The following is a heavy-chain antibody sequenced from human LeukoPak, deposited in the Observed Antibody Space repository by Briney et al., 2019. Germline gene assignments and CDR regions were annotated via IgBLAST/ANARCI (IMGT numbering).Heavy chain of an antibody. CDR2: ISYDGSNK. V-gene: IGHV3-30-3*01. Sequence: PGRSLRLSCAASGFIFSSYPMHWVRQAPGKGLEWVAVISYDGSNKYYADSVKGRFTISRDNSKNTLYLQMNSLRAEDTAVYYCARAYGDYVRRYFDYWGQGTLVTVSS. J-gene: IGHJ4*02. CDR3: ARAYGDYVRRYFDY. D-gene: IGHD4-17*01. CDR1: GFIFSSYP.